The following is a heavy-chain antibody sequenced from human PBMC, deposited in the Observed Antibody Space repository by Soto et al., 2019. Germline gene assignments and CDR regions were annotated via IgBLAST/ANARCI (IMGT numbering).Heavy chain of an antibody. CDR2: ISGSGGST. V-gene: IGHV3-23*01. CDR3: AKDDGTGDGDYGYGMDV. D-gene: IGHD4-17*01. J-gene: IGHJ6*02. CDR1: GFTFSSYA. Sequence: EVQLLESGGGLVQPGRSLRLSCAASGFTFSSYAMSWVRQAPGKGLEWVSAISGSGGSTYYADSVKGRFTISRDNSKNTRYLKMNSLRAEDTAVYYCAKDDGTGDGDYGYGMDVWGQGTTVTVSS.